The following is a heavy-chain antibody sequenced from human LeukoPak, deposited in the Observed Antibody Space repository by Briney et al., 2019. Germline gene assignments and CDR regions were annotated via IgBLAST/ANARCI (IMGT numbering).Heavy chain of an antibody. CDR1: GFTFTSSA. J-gene: IGHJ3*02. CDR3: AAGLRSYDSSCYYAFDI. CDR2: IVVGSGNT. D-gene: IGHD3-22*01. V-gene: IGHV1-58*01. Sequence: SVKVSCKASGFTFTSSAVQWVRQARGQRLEWIGWIVVGSGNTNYAQKFQERVTITRDMSTSTAYMELSSLRSEDTAVYYCAAGLRSYDSSCYYAFDIWGQGTMVTVSS.